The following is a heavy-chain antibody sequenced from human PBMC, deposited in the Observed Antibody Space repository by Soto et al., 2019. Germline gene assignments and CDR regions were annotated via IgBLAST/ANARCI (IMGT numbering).Heavy chain of an antibody. J-gene: IGHJ5*02. CDR1: GGSISTYY. CDR2: IYASGSP. V-gene: IGHV4-4*07. Sequence: QVQLQESGPGLVKPSGTLSLTCNVSGGSISTYYWNWIRQPAGKGLEWIGRIYASGSPNYNPSLKSRVIMSVDTSKNQFSLTMSSVTAADTAMHYCARSAVPRGGWFRPWGQGILVTVSP. D-gene: IGHD2-15*01. CDR3: ARSAVPRGGWFRP.